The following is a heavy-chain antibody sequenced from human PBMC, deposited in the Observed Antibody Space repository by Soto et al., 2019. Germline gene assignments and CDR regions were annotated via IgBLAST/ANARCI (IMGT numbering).Heavy chain of an antibody. CDR2: IYSGGST. V-gene: IGHV3-53*02. J-gene: IGHJ6*02. D-gene: IGHD3-10*01. CDR3: ARGGGVRANYYYSYGMDV. Sequence: EVQLVETGGGLIQPGGSLRLSCAASGFTVSSNYMSWVRQAPGKGLEWVSVIYSGGSTYYADSVKGRFTISRDNSKNALYLQTNSLRAEDTDVYYCARGGGVRANYYYSYGMDVWGQGTTVTVSS. CDR1: GFTVSSNY.